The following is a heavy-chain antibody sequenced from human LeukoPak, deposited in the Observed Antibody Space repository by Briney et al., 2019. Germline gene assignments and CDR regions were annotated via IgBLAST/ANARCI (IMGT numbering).Heavy chain of an antibody. CDR1: GGSFSGYY. D-gene: IGHD6-13*01. Sequence: SETLSLTCAVYGGSFSGYYWSWIRQPPGKGLEWIGEINHSGSTNYNPSLKSRVTISVDTSKNQFSLKLSSVTAADTAVYYCAREGGIAAAVWYYFAYWGQGTLVTVSS. CDR2: INHSGST. V-gene: IGHV4-34*01. J-gene: IGHJ4*02. CDR3: AREGGIAAAVWYYFAY.